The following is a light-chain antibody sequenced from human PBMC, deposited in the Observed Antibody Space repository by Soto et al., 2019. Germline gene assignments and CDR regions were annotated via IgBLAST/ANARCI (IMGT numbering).Light chain of an antibody. J-gene: IGKJ4*01. V-gene: IGKV3-11*01. CDR2: ESS. CDR1: QSVGTS. CDR3: QQRGVWPLT. Sequence: EIVLTQSPATLSLSPGERATLSCRASQSVGTSLAWYQQKSGQAPRLLFYESSNRATYIPARFSASGSGTDFTLSISGLEPEDFAVYYCQQRGVWPLTFGGGTKVEIK.